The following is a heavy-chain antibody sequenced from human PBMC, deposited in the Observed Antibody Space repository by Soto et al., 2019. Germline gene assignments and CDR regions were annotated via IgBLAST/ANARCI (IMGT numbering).Heavy chain of an antibody. Sequence: ASVKVSCKASGYTFTGYYMHWVRQAPGQGLEWMGWINPNSGGTNYAQKFQGWVTMTRDTSISTAYMELSRLRSDDTAVYYCAREDATYYDFWSGYYAPGYYGMDVWGQGTTVTVSS. D-gene: IGHD3-3*01. J-gene: IGHJ6*02. CDR3: AREDATYYDFWSGYYAPGYYGMDV. CDR1: GYTFTGYY. V-gene: IGHV1-2*04. CDR2: INPNSGGT.